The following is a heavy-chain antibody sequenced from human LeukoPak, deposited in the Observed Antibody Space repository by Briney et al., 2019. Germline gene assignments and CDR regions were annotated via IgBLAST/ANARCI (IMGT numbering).Heavy chain of an antibody. CDR2: IRYDGSNK. Sequence: GGSLRLSCAASGFSFSSYGMHWVRQAPGKGLEWVTFIRYDGSNKYYVDSVKGRFTISRDNSKNTLYLQMNSLRTEDTAVYYCAKDSSGSSWYWDYWGQGTLVTVSS. J-gene: IGHJ4*02. V-gene: IGHV3-30*02. CDR1: GFSFSSYG. CDR3: AKDSSGSSWYWDY. D-gene: IGHD6-13*01.